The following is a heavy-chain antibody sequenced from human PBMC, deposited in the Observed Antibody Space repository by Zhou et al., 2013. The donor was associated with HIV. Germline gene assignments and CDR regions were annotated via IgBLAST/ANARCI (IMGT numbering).Heavy chain of an antibody. J-gene: IGHJ3*02. D-gene: IGHD2-2*03. CDR2: IVVGSGNT. CDR1: GFTFTSSA. V-gene: IGHV1-58*02. Sequence: QMQLVQSGPEVKKPGTSVKVSCKASGFTFTSSAMQWVRQARGQRLEWIGWIVVGSGNTNYAQKFQERVTITRDMSTSTAYMELSSLRSEDTAVYYCAALPLDIVVVPAGTHAFDIWGQGTMVTVSS. CDR3: AALPLDIVVVPAGTHAFDI.